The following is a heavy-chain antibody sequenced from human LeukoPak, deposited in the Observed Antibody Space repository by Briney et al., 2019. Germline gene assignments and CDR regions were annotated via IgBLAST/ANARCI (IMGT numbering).Heavy chain of an antibody. J-gene: IGHJ4*02. CDR3: ARGTVTRDFDF. Sequence: PEGSLRLSCAASGINVSSNYMTWVRQAPGKGLEWVSVLYSSEYTYYADSVKGRFTISRDNSKNTLYLQMDSLRVEDTATYFCARGTVTRDFDFWGQGVLVIVSS. CDR2: LYSSEYT. D-gene: IGHD4-17*01. V-gene: IGHV3-53*01. CDR1: GINVSSNY.